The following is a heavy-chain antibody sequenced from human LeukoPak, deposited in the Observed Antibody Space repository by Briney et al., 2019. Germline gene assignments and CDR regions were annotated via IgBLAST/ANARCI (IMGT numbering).Heavy chain of an antibody. Sequence: SETLSLTCTVSGGSISSSSYYWGWIRQPPGKGLEWIGSIYYSGSTYYNPSLKSRVTISVDTSKNQFSLKLSSVTAADTAVYYCAREMSDYYDSSGYYGGWFDPWGQGTLVTVSS. CDR2: IYYSGST. V-gene: IGHV4-39*02. CDR1: GGSISSSSYY. CDR3: AREMSDYYDSSGYYGGWFDP. D-gene: IGHD3-22*01. J-gene: IGHJ5*02.